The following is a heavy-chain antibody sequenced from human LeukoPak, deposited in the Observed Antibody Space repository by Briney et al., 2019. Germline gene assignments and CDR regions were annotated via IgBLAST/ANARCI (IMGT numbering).Heavy chain of an antibody. Sequence: SETLSLTCAVYGGSFSGYYWSWIRQPPGKGLEWIGEINHSGSTNYNPSLKSRVTISVDTSKNQSSLKLSSVTAADTAVYYCARGSGGSYDILTGYAPSYYFDYWGQGTLVTVSS. V-gene: IGHV4-34*01. CDR2: INHSGST. CDR3: ARGSGGSYDILTGYAPSYYFDY. CDR1: GGSFSGYY. J-gene: IGHJ4*02. D-gene: IGHD3-9*01.